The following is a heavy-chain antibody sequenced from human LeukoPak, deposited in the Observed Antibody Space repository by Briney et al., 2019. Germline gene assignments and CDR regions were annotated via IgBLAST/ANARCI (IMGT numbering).Heavy chain of an antibody. V-gene: IGHV3-48*04. D-gene: IGHD5-18*01. Sequence: GGSLRLSCAASGFTFSNAWMSWVRQAPGKGLEWVSYISSSGSTIYYADSVKGRFTISRDNAKNSLYLQMNSLRAEDTAVYYCAGSRWGTYSYFDPWGQGTLVTVSS. J-gene: IGHJ5*02. CDR3: AGSRWGTYSYFDP. CDR1: GFTFSNAW. CDR2: ISSSGSTI.